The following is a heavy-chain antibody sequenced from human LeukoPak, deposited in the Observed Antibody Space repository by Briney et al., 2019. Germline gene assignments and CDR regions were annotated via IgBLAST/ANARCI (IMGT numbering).Heavy chain of an antibody. V-gene: IGHV4-38-2*02. CDR3: ARGLASGYPPIPFDY. D-gene: IGHD3-3*01. CDR1: GYSIRSAYY. Sequence: SETLSLTCTVSGYSIRSAYYWGWIRQPPGKGLEWIGTIYQSGSTSYNPSLKSRVTILVDTSKNEFSLNLTSVTAADTAIYYCARGLASGYPPIPFDYWGQGTLVTVSS. CDR2: IYQSGST. J-gene: IGHJ4*02.